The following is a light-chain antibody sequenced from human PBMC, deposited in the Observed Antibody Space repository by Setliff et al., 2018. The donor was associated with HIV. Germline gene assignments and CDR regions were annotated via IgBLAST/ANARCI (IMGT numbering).Light chain of an antibody. J-gene: IGLJ1*01. CDR3: SSYTSSTTLV. CDR1: SSDVGGYNS. Sequence: QSALTQPASVSGSPGQSITISCTGTSSDVGGYNSVSWYQHHPGKAPKLMIYDVNDRPSGVSNRFSGSKSGNTASLTISGLQAEDEADYYCSSYTSSTTLVFGTGTKSPS. V-gene: IGLV2-14*01. CDR2: DVN.